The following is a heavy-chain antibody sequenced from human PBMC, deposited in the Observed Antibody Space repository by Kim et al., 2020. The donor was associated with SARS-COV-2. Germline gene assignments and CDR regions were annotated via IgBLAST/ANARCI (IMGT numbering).Heavy chain of an antibody. D-gene: IGHD6-19*01. J-gene: IGHJ4*02. CDR3: TTLSGWYYYFDY. Sequence: DYAAPVKGRFTISRDDSKNTLYLQMNSLKTEDTAVYYCTTLSGWYYYFDYWGQGTLVTVSS. V-gene: IGHV3-15*01.